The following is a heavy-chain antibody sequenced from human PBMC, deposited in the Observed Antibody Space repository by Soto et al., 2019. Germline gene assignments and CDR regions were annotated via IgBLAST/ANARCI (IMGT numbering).Heavy chain of an antibody. V-gene: IGHV3-23*01. CDR3: AKDRAFNYFYGMDV. Sequence: GSLRVSCRASVLAFGNYAMNWVRQVPGRGLEWVAGLSTNGRSTYYADSVRGRFTISRDNSKITVYLQMNSLRAEDTAVYYCAKDRAFNYFYGMDVWGQGPTVTVSS. D-gene: IGHD3-10*01. CDR2: LSTNGRST. CDR1: VLAFGNYA. J-gene: IGHJ6*02.